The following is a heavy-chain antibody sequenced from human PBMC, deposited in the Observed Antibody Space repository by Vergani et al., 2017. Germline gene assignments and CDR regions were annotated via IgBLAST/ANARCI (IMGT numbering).Heavy chain of an antibody. D-gene: IGHD6-13*01. J-gene: IGHJ5*02. CDR3: ARGLRSIAAAGTWFDP. CDR2: IYYSGST. CDR1: GGSISSVGYY. V-gene: IGHV4-31*03. Sequence: QVQLQESGPGLVKPSQTLSLTCTVSGGSISSVGYYWSWIRQHPGKGLEWIGYIYYSGSTYYNPSLKSRVTISVDTSKNQFSLKLSSVTAADTAVYYCARGLRSIAAAGTWFDPWGQGTLVTVSS.